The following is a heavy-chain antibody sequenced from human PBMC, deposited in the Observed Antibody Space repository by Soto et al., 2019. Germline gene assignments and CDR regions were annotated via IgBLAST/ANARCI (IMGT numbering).Heavy chain of an antibody. CDR2: INPSGGST. D-gene: IGHD1-26*01. J-gene: IGHJ5*02. CDR3: TRDLLYSPPQPPLRGGLLA. Sequence: GASVKFSFRASGSPFTSYYMHWVRQAPGQGLEWMGIINPSGGSTSYAQKFQGRVTMTRDTSTSTVYMELSSLRSEDTAVYYCTRDLLYSPPQPPLRGGLLAWGQGTLVTVSS. V-gene: IGHV1-46*01. CDR1: GSPFTSYY.